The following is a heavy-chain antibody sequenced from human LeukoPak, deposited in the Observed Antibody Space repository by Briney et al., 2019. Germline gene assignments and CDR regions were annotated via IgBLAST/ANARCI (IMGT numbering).Heavy chain of an antibody. CDR1: GFTFSNAW. V-gene: IGHV3-15*01. D-gene: IGHD5-12*01. J-gene: IGHJ5*02. CDR2: IKSKTDGGTT. Sequence: GGSLRLSCAASGFTFSNAWMSWVRQAPGKGLEWVGRIKSKTDGGTTDYAAPVKGRFTISRDDSKNTLYLQMNSLKTEDTAVYYCTTDRGGYDYENWFDPWGQGTLVTVSS. CDR3: TTDRGGYDYENWFDP.